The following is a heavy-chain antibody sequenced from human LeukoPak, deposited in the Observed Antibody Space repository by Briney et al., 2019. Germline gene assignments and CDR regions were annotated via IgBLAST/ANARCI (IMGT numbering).Heavy chain of an antibody. V-gene: IGHV3-48*03. CDR1: GFTFSSYE. D-gene: IGHD2-15*01. CDR2: ISSSGSTI. J-gene: IGHJ4*02. CDR3: ARDRGSGGSCLFDY. Sequence: GGSLRLSCAASGFTFSSYEMNWVRQAPGKGLEWVSYISSSGSTIYYADSVKGRFTISRDNAKNSLYLQMNSLRAEDTAVYYCARDRGSGGSCLFDYWGLGTLVTVSS.